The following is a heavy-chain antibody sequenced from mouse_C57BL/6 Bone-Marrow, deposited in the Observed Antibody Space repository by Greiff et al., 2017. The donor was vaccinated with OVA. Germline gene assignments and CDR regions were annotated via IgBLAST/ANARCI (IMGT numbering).Heavy chain of an antibody. CDR3: ARRYGSSLFDY. CDR1: GFTFSSYG. CDR2: ISSGGSYT. Sequence: DVQLQESGGDLVKPGGSLKLSCAASGFTFSSYGMSWVRQTPDKRLEWVATISSGGSYTYYPDSVKGRFTISRDNAKNTLYLQMSSLKSEDTAMYYCARRYGSSLFDYWGQGTTLTVSS. V-gene: IGHV5-6*01. D-gene: IGHD1-1*01. J-gene: IGHJ2*01.